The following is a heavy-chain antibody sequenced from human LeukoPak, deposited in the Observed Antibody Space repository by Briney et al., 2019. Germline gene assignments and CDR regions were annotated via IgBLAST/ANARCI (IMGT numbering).Heavy chain of an antibody. D-gene: IGHD3-3*01. Sequence: ASVKVSCKASGYTFTSYGISWVRQAPGQGLEWMGWISAYNGNTNYAQKLQGRVTMTTDTSTSTAYTELRSLRSDDTAVYYCARFRITIFGVVITADAFDIWGQGTMVTVSS. CDR3: ARFRITIFGVVITADAFDI. V-gene: IGHV1-18*01. J-gene: IGHJ3*02. CDR1: GYTFTSYG. CDR2: ISAYNGNT.